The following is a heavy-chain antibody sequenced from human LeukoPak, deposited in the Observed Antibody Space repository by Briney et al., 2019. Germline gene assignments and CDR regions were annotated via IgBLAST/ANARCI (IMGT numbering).Heavy chain of an antibody. Sequence: PGGSLRLSCAASGFAFSNYNMNWVRQAPGKGLEWVSYISSSSHSIYYADSVKGRFTISRDNAKNSLYLQMNSLRAEDTAVYYCARDSPTYFDYWGQGTLVTVSS. J-gene: IGHJ4*02. CDR3: ARDSPTYFDY. V-gene: IGHV3-48*01. CDR1: GFAFSNYN. CDR2: ISSSSHSI.